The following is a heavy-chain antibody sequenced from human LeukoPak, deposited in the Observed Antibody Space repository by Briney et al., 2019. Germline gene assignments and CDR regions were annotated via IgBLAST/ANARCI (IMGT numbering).Heavy chain of an antibody. CDR3: AKDRLHIWFDP. CDR1: GSSFSNFA. Sequence: GGSLRLSCAASGSSFSNFAMNWVRQAPGKGLEWVSAISGSGGSTYYADSVKGRFTISRDNSKNTLYLQMNSLRAEDTAVYYCAKDRLHIWFDPWGQGTLVTVSS. CDR2: ISGSGGST. J-gene: IGHJ5*02. V-gene: IGHV3-23*01. D-gene: IGHD6-25*01.